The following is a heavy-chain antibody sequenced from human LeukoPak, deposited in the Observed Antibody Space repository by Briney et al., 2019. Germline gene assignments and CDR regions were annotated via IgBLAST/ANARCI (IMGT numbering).Heavy chain of an antibody. CDR1: GYTFTSYG. CDR3: ARAVVTFFGVPYSLDV. Sequence: ASVKVSCKASGYTFTSYGISWVRQAPGQGLEWMGWISAYNGNTNYAQKLQGRVTMTTDTSTSTAYMELRSLRSGDTAVYYCARAVVTFFGVPYSLDVGAKGPRSPSP. D-gene: IGHD3-3*01. CDR2: ISAYNGNT. J-gene: IGHJ6*03. V-gene: IGHV1-18*01.